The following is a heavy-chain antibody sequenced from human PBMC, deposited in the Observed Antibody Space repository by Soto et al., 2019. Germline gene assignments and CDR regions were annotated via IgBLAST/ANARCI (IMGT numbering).Heavy chain of an antibody. J-gene: IGHJ5*02. CDR2: IYHSGST. V-gene: IGHV4-30-2*01. D-gene: IGHD4-17*01. Sequence: PSETLSLTCAVSGGSISSGGYSWSWIRQPPGKGLECIGYIYHSGSTYYNPSLKSRVTISVDRSKNQFSLKVRSVTAADTAVYYCAMETYGDHVGYFAPWGQGILVTVSS. CDR3: AMETYGDHVGYFAP. CDR1: GGSISSGGYS.